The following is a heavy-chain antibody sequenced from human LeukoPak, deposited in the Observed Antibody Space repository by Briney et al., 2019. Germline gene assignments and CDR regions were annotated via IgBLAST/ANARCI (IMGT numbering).Heavy chain of an antibody. CDR2: IKEDGSEK. CDR3: ARDWLAGVPFDAFDL. CDR1: GFTLSSYW. Sequence: GGSLRLSCAASGFTLSSYWMSWVRQAPGKGLEWVANIKEDGSEKYYVDAVKGRFTISRDNAKNSLYLHMNSPTAEDTAMYYCARDWLAGVPFDAFDLWGQGTMVTVSS. V-gene: IGHV3-7*01. D-gene: IGHD3-10*01. J-gene: IGHJ3*01.